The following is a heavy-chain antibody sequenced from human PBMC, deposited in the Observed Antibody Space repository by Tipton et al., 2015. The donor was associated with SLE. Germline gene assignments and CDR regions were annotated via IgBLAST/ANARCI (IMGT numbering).Heavy chain of an antibody. CDR3: ARVVTVGAAHYYDIDV. D-gene: IGHD2-21*02. J-gene: IGHJ6*02. Sequence: LRLSCTVSGGSISSSNYYWGWIRQPPGKGLEWIGSIYYSGSTYYNPSLKSRVTMSVDTSKTQFSLKLGSLTAADTAVYYCARVVTVGAAHYYDIDVWGQGTRVTVSS. CDR1: GGSISSSNYY. V-gene: IGHV4-39*07. CDR2: IYYSGST.